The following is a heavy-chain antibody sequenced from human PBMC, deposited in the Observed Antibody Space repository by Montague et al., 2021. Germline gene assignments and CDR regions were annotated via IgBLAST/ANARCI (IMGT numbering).Heavy chain of an antibody. J-gene: IGHJ5*02. CDR3: TKDQDDYGDYVDWVDT. D-gene: IGHD4-17*01. V-gene: IGHV3-23*01. CDR2: ITSGGST. CDR1: GCPFSSYA. Sequence: SLRLSCAASGCPFSSYAMSWVRQAPGKGLKWVSSITSGGSTYYADSVTGRFTISRDNSKNTLYLQMNSLRAEDTAVYYCTKDQDDYGDYVDWVDTWGQGTLVTVSS.